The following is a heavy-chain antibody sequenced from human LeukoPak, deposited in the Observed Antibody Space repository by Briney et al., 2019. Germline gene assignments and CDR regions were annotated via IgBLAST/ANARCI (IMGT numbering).Heavy chain of an antibody. CDR1: GGSISSYY. D-gene: IGHD4-17*01. J-gene: IGHJ4*02. CDR3: AREDSGDFHFDY. Sequence: SETLSLTCTVSGGSISSYYWSWIRQPPGKGLEWIGYIYYSGSTNYNPSLKSRVTISVDTSKNQFSLKLSSVTAADTAVYYCAREDSGDFHFDYWGQGTLVTVSS. CDR2: IYYSGST. V-gene: IGHV4-59*01.